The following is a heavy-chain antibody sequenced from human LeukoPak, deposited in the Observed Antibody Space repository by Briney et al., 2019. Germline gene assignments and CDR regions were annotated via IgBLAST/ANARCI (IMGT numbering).Heavy chain of an antibody. V-gene: IGHV1-18*01. CDR3: ARDLGDFWSGYYTGGTFDY. CDR1: GYTFTSYG. CDR2: ISAYNGNT. J-gene: IGHJ4*02. Sequence: GASVKVSCKASGYTFTSYGISWVRQAPGQGLEWMGWISAYNGNTNYAQKLQGRVTMTTDTSTSTAYMELRSLRSDDTAVYYCARDLGDFWSGYYTGGTFDYWGQGTLVTVS. D-gene: IGHD3-3*01.